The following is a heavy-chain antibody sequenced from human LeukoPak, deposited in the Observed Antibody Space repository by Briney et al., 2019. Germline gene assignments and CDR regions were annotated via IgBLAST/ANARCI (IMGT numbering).Heavy chain of an antibody. J-gene: IGHJ4*02. CDR1: GFTFSSYS. V-gene: IGHV3-21*01. CDR3: ARDTTYDF. D-gene: IGHD3-3*01. CDR2: ISSSGSYI. Sequence: GGSLRLSCAASGFTFSSYSIDWVRQAPGKGLEWVSSISSSGSYIYYADSVKGRFTISRDNAKNSLYLQMNSLRAEDTAVYYCARDTTYDFWGQGTLVTVSS.